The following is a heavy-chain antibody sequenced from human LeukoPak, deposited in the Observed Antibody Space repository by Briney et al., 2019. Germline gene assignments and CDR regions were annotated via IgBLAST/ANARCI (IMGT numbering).Heavy chain of an antibody. CDR3: ARARGTMVRGVIIDDAFDI. D-gene: IGHD3-10*01. CDR2: IIPIFGTA. J-gene: IGHJ3*02. V-gene: IGHV1-69*05. Sequence: SVKVSCKASGGTFSSYAISWVRQAPGQGLEWMGGIIPIFGTANYAQKFQGRVTITTDESTSTAYMELSSLRSEDTAEYYCARARGTMVRGVIIDDAFDIWGQGTMVTVSS. CDR1: GGTFSSYA.